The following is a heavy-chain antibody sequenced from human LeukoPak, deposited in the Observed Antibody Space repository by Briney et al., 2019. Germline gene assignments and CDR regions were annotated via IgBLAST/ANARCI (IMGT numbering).Heavy chain of an antibody. D-gene: IGHD6-13*01. J-gene: IGHJ6*04. Sequence: GGSQRLSCAASGFTFSTYSMNGVRQAPGKGLEWVSYISSSGSLIHDSDSVKGRFTISRDNGKNSVYLQMNSLRAEDTAVYFCARDSYSSSRSDVWGKGTTVTVSS. CDR1: GFTFSTYS. CDR2: ISSSGSLI. CDR3: ARDSYSSSRSDV. V-gene: IGHV3-48*01.